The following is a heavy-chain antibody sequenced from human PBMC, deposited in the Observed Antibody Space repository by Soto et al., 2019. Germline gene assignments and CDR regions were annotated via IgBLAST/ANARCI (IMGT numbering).Heavy chain of an antibody. V-gene: IGHV1-18*04. CDR1: VYTFTSYG. CDR2: ISAYNGKT. Sequence: QVQLVQSGAEVKTPGASVKVSCKASVYTFTSYGISWVRQAPGQGLEWMGWISAYNGKTNYAQKLQGRVPMTTDTSTSTAYMELRSLRSDATAMYYCARVPIGVTIIRGAPDYWGQGALVTGSS. J-gene: IGHJ4*02. D-gene: IGHD3-3*01. CDR3: ARVPIGVTIIRGAPDY.